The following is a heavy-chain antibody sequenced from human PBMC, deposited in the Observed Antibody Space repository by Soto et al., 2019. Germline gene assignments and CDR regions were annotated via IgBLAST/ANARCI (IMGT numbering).Heavy chain of an antibody. CDR3: ARCEGPTAEHYYYCGMDV. J-gene: IGHJ6*02. Sequence: HVQLVQSGAEVKKPGSSVKVSCKASGGTFSSYAISWVRQAPGQGLEWMGGISPIFGTANYAQKCQGRVTITEDESTSKAYMEMSSLRSEDTAVYYCARCEGPTAEHYYYCGMDVWGQGTTVTVSS. CDR2: ISPIFGTA. D-gene: IGHD4-4*01. V-gene: IGHV1-69*01. CDR1: GGTFSSYA.